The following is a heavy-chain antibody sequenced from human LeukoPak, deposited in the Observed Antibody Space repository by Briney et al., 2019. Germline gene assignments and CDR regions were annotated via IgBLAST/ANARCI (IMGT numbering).Heavy chain of an antibody. V-gene: IGHV3-23*01. Sequence: GGSLRVSCAASGFTFSSYAMSWVRQAPGNGLEWVSVIRGSGGSTYYADSVKGRFTISRDNSKNTLYLQMNSLRAEDTAVYYCAKDMAPHGYFGFDYWGQGTLVTVSS. J-gene: IGHJ4*02. D-gene: IGHD3-9*01. CDR1: GFTFSSYA. CDR2: IRGSGGST. CDR3: AKDMAPHGYFGFDY.